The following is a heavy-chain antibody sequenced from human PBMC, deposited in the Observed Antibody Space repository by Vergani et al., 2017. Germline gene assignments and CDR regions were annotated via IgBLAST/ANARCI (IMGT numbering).Heavy chain of an antibody. D-gene: IGHD6-13*01. Sequence: QVQLQESGPGLVKPSETLSLTCTVSGGSISSYYWSWIRQPPGKGLEWIGYIYYSGSTNYNPSLKSRVTISVDTSKNQFSLKLSSVTAADTAVYYCARGGSSGYGHWGQGTLVTVSS. V-gene: IGHV4-59*01. CDR1: GGSISSYY. CDR3: ARGGSSGYGH. CDR2: IYYSGST. J-gene: IGHJ5*02.